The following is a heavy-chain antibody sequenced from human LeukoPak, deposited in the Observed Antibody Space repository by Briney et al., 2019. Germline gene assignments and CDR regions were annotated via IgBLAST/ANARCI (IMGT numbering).Heavy chain of an antibody. J-gene: IGHJ3*02. Sequence: RGESLKISCKGSGYSFTSYWIGWVRQMPGKGLEWMGIIYPGDSDTRYSPSFQGQVTISADKSISTAYLQWSSLKASDTAMYYCARHLGGDDDYGDYVRHDAFDIWGQGTMVTVSS. V-gene: IGHV5-51*01. CDR1: GYSFTSYW. D-gene: IGHD4-17*01. CDR2: IYPGDSDT. CDR3: ARHLGGDDDYGDYVRHDAFDI.